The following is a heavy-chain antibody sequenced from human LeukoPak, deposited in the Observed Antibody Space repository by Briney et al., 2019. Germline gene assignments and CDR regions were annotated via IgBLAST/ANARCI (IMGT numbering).Heavy chain of an antibody. J-gene: IGHJ3*02. D-gene: IGHD2-15*01. Sequence: GGSLRLSCAASGFTVSTNYMSWVHQAPGKGLEWVSFIYSGGRTDYADSVKGRFTISRDSSKNTLYLQMNSLRVEDTAVYYCARDSQYCSSGSCSPGASDIWGQGTMVTVSS. CDR2: IYSGGRT. CDR1: GFTVSTNY. CDR3: ARDSQYCSSGSCSPGASDI. V-gene: IGHV3-53*01.